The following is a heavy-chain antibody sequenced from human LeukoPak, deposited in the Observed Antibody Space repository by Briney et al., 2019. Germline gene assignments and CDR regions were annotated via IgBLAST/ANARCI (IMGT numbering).Heavy chain of an antibody. D-gene: IGHD6-19*01. V-gene: IGHV1-2*04. CDR3: ARGLLSSGWPGYYFDY. J-gene: IGHJ4*02. CDR2: INLNSGGT. CDR1: GYTFTGYY. Sequence: ASVKVSCKASGYTFTGYYMHWVRQAPGQGLEWMGWINLNSGGTNYAQKFQGWVTMTRDTSISTAYMELSRLRSDDAAVYYCARGLLSSGWPGYYFDYWGQGTLVTVSS.